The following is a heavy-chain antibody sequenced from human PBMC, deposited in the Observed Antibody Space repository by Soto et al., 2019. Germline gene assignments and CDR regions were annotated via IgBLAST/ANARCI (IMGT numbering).Heavy chain of an antibody. J-gene: IGHJ3*02. D-gene: IGHD6-19*01. CDR1: GGSISSSGYY. CDR3: ARHSEQWRTNDAFDI. V-gene: IGHV4-39*01. Sequence: SETLSLTCTVSGGSISSSGYYWGCIRQPPGKGLEWIGSIYDSGSTYYNPSLKSRVTISVDTSKNQFSLKLSSVTAADTAIYYCARHSEQWRTNDAFDIWGQGTMVTVSS. CDR2: IYDSGST.